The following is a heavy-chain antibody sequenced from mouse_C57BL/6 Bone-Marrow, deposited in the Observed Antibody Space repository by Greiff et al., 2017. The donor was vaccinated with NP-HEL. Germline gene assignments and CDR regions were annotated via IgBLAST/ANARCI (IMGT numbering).Heavy chain of an antibody. CDR3: VRGYYGSSPYWYFDV. D-gene: IGHD1-1*01. V-gene: IGHV10-1*01. CDR1: GFSFNTYA. CDR2: IRSKSNNYAT. J-gene: IGHJ1*03. Sequence: EVQRVESGGGLVQPKGSLKLSCAASGFSFNTYAMNWVRQAPGKGLEWVARIRSKSNNYATYYADSVKDRFTISRDDSESMLYLQMNNLKTEDTAMYYCVRGYYGSSPYWYFDVWGTGTTVTVSS.